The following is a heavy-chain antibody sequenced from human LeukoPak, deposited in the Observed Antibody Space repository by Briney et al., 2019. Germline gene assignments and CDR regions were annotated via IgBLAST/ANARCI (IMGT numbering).Heavy chain of an antibody. J-gene: IGHJ6*03. V-gene: IGHV4-61*02. CDR3: ARDSTSCSSTSCYTYYYYYYMDV. D-gene: IGHD2-2*02. CDR2: IYTSGST. Sequence: SETLFLTCTVSGGSISSGSYYWSWIRQPAGKGLEWIGRIYTSGSTNYNPSLKSRVTISVDTSKNQFSLKLSSVTAADTAVYYCARDSTSCSSTSCYTYYYYYYMDVWGKGTTVTVSS. CDR1: GGSISSGSYY.